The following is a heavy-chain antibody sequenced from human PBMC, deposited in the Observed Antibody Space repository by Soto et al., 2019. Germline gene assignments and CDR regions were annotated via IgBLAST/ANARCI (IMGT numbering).Heavy chain of an antibody. V-gene: IGHV4-39*01. D-gene: IGHD6-13*01. CDR2: IYYSGST. J-gene: IGHJ4*02. Sequence: QLQLQESGPGLVKPSETLSLTCTVSGGSISSSSYYWGWIRQPPGKGLEWIGSIYYSGSTYYNPSLKSRVTLSVDTSKNQFSLKLSSVTAADTAVYYCARFHYSSSWYFWGQGTRVTVSS. CDR3: ARFHYSSSWYF. CDR1: GGSISSSSYY.